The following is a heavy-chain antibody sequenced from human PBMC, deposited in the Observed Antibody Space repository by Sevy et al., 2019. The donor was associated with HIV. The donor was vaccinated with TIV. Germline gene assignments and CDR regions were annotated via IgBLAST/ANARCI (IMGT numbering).Heavy chain of an antibody. Sequence: GGSLRLSCAASGFTFDDYGMSWVRQAPGKGLEWVSGINWNGGSTGYADSVKGRFTISRDNAKNSLYLQMNSLRADDTALYYCAGSITPQTSSPDYWGQGTLVTVSS. J-gene: IGHJ4*02. CDR3: AGSITPQTSSPDY. CDR1: GFTFDDYG. D-gene: IGHD3-16*01. CDR2: INWNGGST. V-gene: IGHV3-20*04.